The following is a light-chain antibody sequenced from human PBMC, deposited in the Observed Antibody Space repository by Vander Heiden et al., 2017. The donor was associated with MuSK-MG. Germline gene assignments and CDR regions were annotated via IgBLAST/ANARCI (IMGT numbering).Light chain of an antibody. Sequence: DIQMTQSPSSLSAPVGDRVTITCRASQRINTYLNWYQQTPGKAPKLLIYAASTLQSGVPSRFSGSGSGTDFTLTISSLQPEDFATYYCQQRHSDPPTYSFGQGTKLEIK. CDR2: AAS. CDR1: QRINTY. V-gene: IGKV1-39*01. CDR3: QQRHSDPPTYS. J-gene: IGKJ2*01.